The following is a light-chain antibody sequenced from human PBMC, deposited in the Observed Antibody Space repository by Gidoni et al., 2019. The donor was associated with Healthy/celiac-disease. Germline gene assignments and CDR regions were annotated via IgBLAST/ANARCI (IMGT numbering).Light chain of an antibody. Sequence: EIALTQSPGTLSLSPGERATLSCRASQSVSSSYLAWYQQKPGQPPRLLIYGASSRASGIPDRFSGSGSGTDFTLTISRLEPEDFAVYYCQQYGSSHTFGQGTKLEIK. CDR1: QSVSSSY. V-gene: IGKV3-20*01. CDR2: GAS. CDR3: QQYGSSHT. J-gene: IGKJ2*01.